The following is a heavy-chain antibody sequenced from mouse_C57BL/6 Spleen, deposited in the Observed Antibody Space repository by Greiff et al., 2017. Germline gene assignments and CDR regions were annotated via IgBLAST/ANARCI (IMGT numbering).Heavy chain of an antibody. CDR3: ARPYYYGSSYGYFDV. Sequence: EVQRVESGPGLVKPSQSLSLTCSVTGYSITSGYYWNWIRQFPGNKLEWMGYISYDGSNNYNPSLKNLISITRDTSKNQFFLKLNSVTTEDTATYYCARPYYYGSSYGYFDVWGTGTTVTVSS. CDR1: GYSITSGYY. J-gene: IGHJ1*03. V-gene: IGHV3-6*01. CDR2: ISYDGSN. D-gene: IGHD1-1*01.